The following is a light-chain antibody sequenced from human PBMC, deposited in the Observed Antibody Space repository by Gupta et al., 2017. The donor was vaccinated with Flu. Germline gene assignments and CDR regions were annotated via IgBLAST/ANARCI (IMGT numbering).Light chain of an antibody. V-gene: IGLV3-25*03. CDR2: RDT. CDR1: VLARYR. Sequence: SYELPQTTSVSVSPGQAARTTCPGDVLARYRAYWYQQKPGQAPVVVIYRDTERPSGTPERFSGSASGSTATLTIFEVQAEDEADYYCQSADDSVSYVFGPGTKVTVL. J-gene: IGLJ1*01. CDR3: QSADDSVSYV.